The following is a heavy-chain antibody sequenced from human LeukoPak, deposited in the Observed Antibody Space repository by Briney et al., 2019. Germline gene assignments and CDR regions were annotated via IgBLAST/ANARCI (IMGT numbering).Heavy chain of an antibody. Sequence: SGPTLVNPTQTLTLTCTFSGFSLSTSGMRVSWIRQPPGKALEWLARIDWDDDKFHSTSLKTRLTISKDTSKNQVVLTMTNMDPVDTATYYCARTHELGYCSGGSCYPYFDYWGQGTLVTVSS. CDR3: ARTHELGYCSGGSCYPYFDY. V-gene: IGHV2-70*04. D-gene: IGHD2-15*01. CDR1: GFSLSTSGMR. J-gene: IGHJ4*02. CDR2: IDWDDDK.